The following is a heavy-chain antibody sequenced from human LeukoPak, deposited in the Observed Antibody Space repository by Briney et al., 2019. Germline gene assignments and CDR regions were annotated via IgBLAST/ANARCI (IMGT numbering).Heavy chain of an antibody. CDR1: GFTFSSYG. CDR3: ARGCNYDILTGYCWFDP. J-gene: IGHJ5*02. Sequence: GGSLRLSCAASGFTFSSYGMHWVRQAPGKGLEWVAVISYDGSNKYYADSVKGRFTISRDNSKNTLYLQMNSLRAEDTAVYYCARGCNYDILTGYCWFDPWGQGTLVTVSS. V-gene: IGHV3-30*03. CDR2: ISYDGSNK. D-gene: IGHD3-9*01.